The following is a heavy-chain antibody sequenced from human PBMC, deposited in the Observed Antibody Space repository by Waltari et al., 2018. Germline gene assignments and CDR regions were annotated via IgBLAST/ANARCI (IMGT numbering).Heavy chain of an antibody. CDR1: GGSISSGGYY. J-gene: IGHJ6*03. CDR3: ARGPTYYYDSSGYLEPYYMDV. CDR2: IYYSGST. D-gene: IGHD3-22*01. Sequence: QVQLQESGPGLVKPSQTLSLTCTVSGGSISSGGYYWSWIRQHQGKGLEWIGYIYYSGSTYYNPSLKSLVTISVDTSKNQFALKLSSVTAAYTAVYYCARGPTYYYDSSGYLEPYYMDVWGKGTTVTVSS. V-gene: IGHV4-31*01.